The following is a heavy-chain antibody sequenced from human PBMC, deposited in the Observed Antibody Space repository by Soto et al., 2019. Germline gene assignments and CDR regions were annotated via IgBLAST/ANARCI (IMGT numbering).Heavy chain of an antibody. D-gene: IGHD6-13*01. J-gene: IGHJ4*02. Sequence: QLQLQESGPGLVKPSETLSLTCTVSGGSISSSSYYWGWIRQPPGKGLEWIGSIYYSGSTYYNPSLKRRVTISVDTSKNQFSLKLSSVTAADTAVYYCARGEGYSSSPDYWGQGTLVTVSS. CDR3: ARGEGYSSSPDY. CDR2: IYYSGST. V-gene: IGHV4-39*01. CDR1: GGSISSSSYY.